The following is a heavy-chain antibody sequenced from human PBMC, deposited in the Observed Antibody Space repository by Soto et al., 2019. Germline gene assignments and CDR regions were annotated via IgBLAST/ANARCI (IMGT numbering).Heavy chain of an antibody. CDR3: ARDKPFSAGY. V-gene: IGHV1-46*01. CDR2: INPSGGGT. CDR1: GYTFLDFY. J-gene: IGHJ4*02. Sequence: QVQLVQSGTEVKKPGGSVKVSCKASGYTFLDFYIHWVRQAPGQGLEWMGFINPSGGGTTYAQKFQGRLTMTRDTSTSTVYMELISLRSEDTAIYYCARDKPFSAGYWGQGTLVT. D-gene: IGHD3-3*02.